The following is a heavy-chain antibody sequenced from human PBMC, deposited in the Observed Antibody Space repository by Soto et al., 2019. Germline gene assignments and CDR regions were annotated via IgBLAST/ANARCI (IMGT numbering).Heavy chain of an antibody. CDR2: IIPMFGTA. J-gene: IGHJ4*02. CDR3: ARVSLHPYYFDY. D-gene: IGHD3-16*01. CDR1: GGTFSSYA. Sequence: SVKVSCKTSGGTFSSYAISWVRQAPGQGLEWMGGIIPMFGTANYAQKFQGRVTITADESTSTAYMELSSLRSEDTAVYYCARVSLHPYYFDYWGQGTLVTVSS. V-gene: IGHV1-69*13.